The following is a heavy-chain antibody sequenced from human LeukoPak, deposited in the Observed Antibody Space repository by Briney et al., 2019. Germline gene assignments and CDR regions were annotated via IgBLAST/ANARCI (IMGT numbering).Heavy chain of an antibody. CDR2: VSAYNGNT. CDR3: ARGYYYGSGRSGGFDY. CDR1: GYTFTSYG. J-gene: IGHJ4*02. V-gene: IGHV1-18*01. Sequence: ASVKVSCKASGYTFTSYGISWVRQAPGQGLEWMGWVSAYNGNTNYAQKLQGRVTMTTDTSTSTAYMELRSLRSDDTAVYYCARGYYYGSGRSGGFDYWGQGTLVTVSS. D-gene: IGHD3-10*01.